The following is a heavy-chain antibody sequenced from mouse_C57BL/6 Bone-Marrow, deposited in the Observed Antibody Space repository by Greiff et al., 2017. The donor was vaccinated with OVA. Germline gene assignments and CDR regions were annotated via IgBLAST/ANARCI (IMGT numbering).Heavy chain of an antibody. CDR3: ARDSKAYYYAMDY. V-gene: IGHV1-22*01. CDR2: INPNNGGT. J-gene: IGHJ4*01. D-gene: IGHD2-5*01. CDR1: GYTFTDYN. Sequence: VQLKQSGPELVKPGASVKMSCKASGYTFTDYNMHWVKQSHGKSLEWIGYINPNNGGTSYNQKFKGKATLTVNKSSSTAYMELRSLTSEDSAVYYCARDSKAYYYAMDYWGQGTSVNVSS.